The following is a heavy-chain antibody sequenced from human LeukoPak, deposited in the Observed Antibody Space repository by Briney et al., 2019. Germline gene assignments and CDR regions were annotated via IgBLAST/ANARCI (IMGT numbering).Heavy chain of an antibody. J-gene: IGHJ4*02. V-gene: IGHV4-59*08. CDR2: IYYSGSS. D-gene: IGHD6-19*01. CDR3: ARHASVDGNWPRPLDY. Sequence: SETLSLTCSVSGGSISSYYWSWIRQTPRKGLEWIGYIYYSGSSDYNPSLKSRATISVDTSKNQFSLKLTSVTAADTAVYYCARHASVDGNWPRPLDYWGQGSLVTVSS. CDR1: GGSISSYY.